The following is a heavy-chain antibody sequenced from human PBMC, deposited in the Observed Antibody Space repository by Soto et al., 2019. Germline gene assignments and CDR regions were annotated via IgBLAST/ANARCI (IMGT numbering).Heavy chain of an antibody. CDR3: ARVVVAAKSAAFDI. CDR1: GYTFTSYA. D-gene: IGHD2-15*01. J-gene: IGHJ3*02. CDR2: INAGNGNT. Sequence: GASVKVSCKASGYTFTSYAMHWVRQAPGQRLEWMGWINAGNGNTKYSQKFQGRVTITRDTSASTAYMELSSLRSEDTAVYYCARVVVAAKSAAFDIWGQGTMVTVSS. V-gene: IGHV1-3*01.